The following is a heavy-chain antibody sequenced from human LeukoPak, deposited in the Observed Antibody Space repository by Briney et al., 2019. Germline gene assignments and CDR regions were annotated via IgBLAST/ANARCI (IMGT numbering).Heavy chain of an antibody. J-gene: IGHJ4*02. V-gene: IGHV3-72*01. Sequence: SGGSLRLSCSPSRFTFTDHYMGWVRHPPGKGLEWVGRIRDIPNQYTTQYAASVKGRFTVSRDDSERSLYLQMNSLKTEDTAFYYCAATVAGQNSFVYWGQGTLVTVSS. CDR1: RFTFTDHY. CDR3: AATVAGQNSFVY. CDR2: IRDIPNQYTT. D-gene: IGHD6-19*01.